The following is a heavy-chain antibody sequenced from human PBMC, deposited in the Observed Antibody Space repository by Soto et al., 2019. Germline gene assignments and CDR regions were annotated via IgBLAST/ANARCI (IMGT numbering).Heavy chain of an antibody. CDR3: AKTAGYDYVWGSSGLDP. J-gene: IGHJ5*02. CDR1: GFTFSSYG. V-gene: IGHV3-30*18. CDR2: ISYDGSDK. Sequence: PGGSLRLSCAGSGFTFSSYGRHWVRQAPGKGLEWVAVISYDGSDKYYGDSVKGRFTISRDDSKNTLYLQMNSLRVEDTAIYYCAKTAGYDYVWGSSGLDPWGQGTLVTVSS. D-gene: IGHD3-16*01.